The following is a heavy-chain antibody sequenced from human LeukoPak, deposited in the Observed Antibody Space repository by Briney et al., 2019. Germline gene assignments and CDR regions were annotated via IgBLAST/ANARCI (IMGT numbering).Heavy chain of an antibody. CDR1: GYTLTELS. Sequence: ASVKVSCKVSGYTLTELSMHWVRQAPGKGLEWMGGFDPEDGETIYAQKFQGRATMTTDTSTSTAYMELRSLRSDDTAVYYCARGSFPSDDILTGPFDNWGQGTLVTVSS. CDR3: ARGSFPSDDILTGPFDN. D-gene: IGHD3-9*01. CDR2: FDPEDGET. J-gene: IGHJ4*02. V-gene: IGHV1-24*01.